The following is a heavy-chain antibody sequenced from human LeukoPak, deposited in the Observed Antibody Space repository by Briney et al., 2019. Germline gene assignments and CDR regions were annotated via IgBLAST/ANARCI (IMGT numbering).Heavy chain of an antibody. CDR2: IYYSGST. CDR3: ARQNYGGNSGWLVY. J-gene: IGHJ4*02. V-gene: IGHV4-59*08. CDR1: GGSISSYY. Sequence: TSETLSLTCTVSGGSISSYYWSWIRQPPGKGLEWIGYIYYSGSTNYNPSLKSRVTISVDTSKNQFSLKLSSVTAADTAVYYCARQNYGGNSGWLVYWGQGTLVTVSS. D-gene: IGHD4-17*01.